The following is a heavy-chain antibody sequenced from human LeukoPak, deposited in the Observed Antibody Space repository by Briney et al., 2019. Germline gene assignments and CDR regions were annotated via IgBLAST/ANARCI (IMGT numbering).Heavy chain of an antibody. Sequence: ASVNVSCKASGYTFTNYYMNWVRQAPGQGLEGMGIMHPTGDSTNYAQKFQGRVTLNRDRSTGTFYMELSSLTSEDTGVYYCARHDFDLPMVYSFFVHWGQGTLVTVSS. D-gene: IGHD3-3*01. V-gene: IGHV1-46*01. CDR3: ARHDFDLPMVYSFFVH. CDR2: MHPTGDST. J-gene: IGHJ5*02. CDR1: GYTFTNYY.